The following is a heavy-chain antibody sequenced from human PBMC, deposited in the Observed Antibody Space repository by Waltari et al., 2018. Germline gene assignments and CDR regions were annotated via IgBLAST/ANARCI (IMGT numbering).Heavy chain of an antibody. CDR1: GGSFSGYY. CDR2: IHPSGST. CDR3: ARGLDNAKTGY. Sequence: QVQLQQWGAGLLKSSETLSLTCAVHGGSFSGYYGSWIRQPPGTELEWIGEIHPSGSTDYKSSLQSRVTIMLDTSKNHLSLKLTSVTAADTAVYYCARGLDNAKTGYWGQGTLVTVSS. D-gene: IGHD1-20*01. V-gene: IGHV4-34*01. J-gene: IGHJ4*02.